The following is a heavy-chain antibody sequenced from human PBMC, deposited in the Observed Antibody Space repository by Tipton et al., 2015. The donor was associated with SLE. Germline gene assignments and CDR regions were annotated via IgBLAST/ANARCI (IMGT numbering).Heavy chain of an antibody. V-gene: IGHV1-18*01. CDR2: IRGYNDNT. J-gene: IGHJ6*03. CDR1: GYTFTSYG. D-gene: IGHD3-22*01. CDR3: ARDYYDSGGYRRDYMDV. Sequence: QLVQSGGEVKKPGASVKVACKASGYTFTSYGITWVRQAPGQGLEWMGWIRGYNDNTKYAERFQDRVTMTADTFTNTVYMELRSLRSDDTAVYYCARDYYDSGGYRRDYMDVWGKGTTVTVSS.